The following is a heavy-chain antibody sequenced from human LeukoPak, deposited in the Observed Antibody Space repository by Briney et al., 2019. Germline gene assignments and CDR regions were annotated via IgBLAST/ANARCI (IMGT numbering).Heavy chain of an antibody. Sequence: ASVKVSCKASGYTFTSCDINWVRQATGQGLEWMGWMNPNSGNTGYAQKFQGRVTMTRNTSISTAYMELSSLRSEDTAVYYCARLSGEAYYYYYIDVWGKGTTVTVYS. D-gene: IGHD1-26*01. CDR1: GYTFTSCD. CDR2: MNPNSGNT. V-gene: IGHV1-8*01. J-gene: IGHJ6*03. CDR3: ARLSGEAYYYYYIDV.